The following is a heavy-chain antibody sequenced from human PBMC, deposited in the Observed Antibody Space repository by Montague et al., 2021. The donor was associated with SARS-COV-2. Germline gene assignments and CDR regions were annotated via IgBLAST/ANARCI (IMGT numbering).Heavy chain of an antibody. Sequence: SETLSLTCAVYGGSFSGYYWSWIRQPPGKGLEWIGEINHSGSTNXXPSLKSRVTISVDTSKNQFSLKLSSVTAADMAVYYCARGPRITMIVVVITDIWFDPWGQGTLVTVSS. V-gene: IGHV4-34*01. CDR3: ARGPRITMIVVVITDIWFDP. CDR2: INHSGST. J-gene: IGHJ5*02. CDR1: GGSFSGYY. D-gene: IGHD3-22*01.